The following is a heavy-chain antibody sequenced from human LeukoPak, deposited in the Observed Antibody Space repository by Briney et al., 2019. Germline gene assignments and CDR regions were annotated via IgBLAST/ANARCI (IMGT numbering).Heavy chain of an antibody. V-gene: IGHV3-74*01. J-gene: IGHJ4*02. CDR1: GFTLSRYW. CDR2: INTDGSYT. Sequence: PGGSLRLSCAASGFTLSRYWVHWVRQAPGKGLVWVSRINTDGSYTSYADSVEGRFTISRDNAKNTLYLQMNSLRAEDTAVYYCARDKGGYGDYWGQGTLVTVSS. CDR3: ARDKGGYGDY. D-gene: IGHD5-12*01.